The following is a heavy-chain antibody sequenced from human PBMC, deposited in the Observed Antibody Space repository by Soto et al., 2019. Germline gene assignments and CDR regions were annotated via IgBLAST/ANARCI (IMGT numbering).Heavy chain of an antibody. CDR2: ISSSSSYI. V-gene: IGHV3-21*01. CDR3: ARDADYDILTGYYENPFYFDY. D-gene: IGHD3-9*01. J-gene: IGHJ4*02. CDR1: GFTFSSYS. Sequence: PGGSLRLSCAASGFTFSSYSMNWVRQAPGKGLEWVSSISSSSSYIYYADSVKGRFTISRDNAKNSLYLQMNSLRAEDTAVYYCARDADYDILTGYYENPFYFDYWGQGTLVTVSS.